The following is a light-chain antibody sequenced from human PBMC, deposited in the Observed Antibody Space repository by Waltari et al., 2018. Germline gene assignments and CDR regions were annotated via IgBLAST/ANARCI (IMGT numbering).Light chain of an antibody. CDR1: PSISSW. Sequence: DIQLTQSPSTLSASVGDRVTITCRASPSISSWLAWYQQKPGNAPKLLIYKASTLESGVPSRFSGSGSGTEFTLTISSLQPDDFATYYCQQYNNYPYTFGQGTRLEIK. CDR2: KAS. CDR3: QQYNNYPYT. V-gene: IGKV1-5*03. J-gene: IGKJ2*01.